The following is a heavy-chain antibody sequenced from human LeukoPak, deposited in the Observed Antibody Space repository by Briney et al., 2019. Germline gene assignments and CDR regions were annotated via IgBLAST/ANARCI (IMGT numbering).Heavy chain of an antibody. CDR2: VYSGGST. Sequence: GGSLRLSCAVSGFTVITNYMNWVRQAPGKGLEWVSVVYSGGSTFHADSVKGRFTISRDNSKNTLYLQMNSLRAEDTAVYYCAKDGPVAGYYFDYWGQGTLVTVSS. CDR1: GFTVITNY. J-gene: IGHJ4*02. V-gene: IGHV3-53*01. D-gene: IGHD6-19*01. CDR3: AKDGPVAGYYFDY.